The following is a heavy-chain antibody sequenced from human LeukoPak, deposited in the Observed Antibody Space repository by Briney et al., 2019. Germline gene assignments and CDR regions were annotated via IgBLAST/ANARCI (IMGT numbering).Heavy chain of an antibody. CDR2: INPSGGST. J-gene: IGHJ4*02. CDR1: GYTFTSYY. CDR3: ARAEMVSFDY. V-gene: IGHV1-46*01. Sequence: GASVKVSCKASGYTFTSYYMHWVRQAPGQGLEWMGIINPSGGSTSYAQKFQGRVTMTRNTSISTAYMELSSLRSEDTAVYYCARAEMVSFDYWGQGTLVTVSS. D-gene: IGHD2-8*01.